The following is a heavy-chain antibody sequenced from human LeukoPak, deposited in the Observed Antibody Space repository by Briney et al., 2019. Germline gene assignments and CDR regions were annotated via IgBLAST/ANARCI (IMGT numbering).Heavy chain of an antibody. Sequence: GGSLRLSCAASGFTFSSYWMSWVRQAPGKGLEWVANIKQDGSEKYYVDSVKGRFTISRDNAKNSLYLQMNSLRAEDTAVYYCARDLYYDFWSGYYTAVPFDYWGQGTLVTVSS. CDR1: GFTFSSYW. V-gene: IGHV3-7*01. CDR2: IKQDGSEK. J-gene: IGHJ4*02. D-gene: IGHD3-3*01. CDR3: ARDLYYDFWSGYYTAVPFDY.